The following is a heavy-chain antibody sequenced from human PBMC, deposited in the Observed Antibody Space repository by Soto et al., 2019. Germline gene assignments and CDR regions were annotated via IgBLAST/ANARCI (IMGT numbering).Heavy chain of an antibody. J-gene: IGHJ4*02. V-gene: IGHV3-23*01. D-gene: IGHD1-26*01. CDR3: ARGGSGSYCDW. Sequence: EVQLLESGGGLVQPGGSLRLSCAASGFTFSSYAMRWVRQAPGKGLEWVSAISGSGGSTYYADSVKGRFTISRDNSKNTLYLQMNSLRAEDAAVYYCARGGSGSYCDWWGQGGLVSVSS. CDR2: ISGSGGST. CDR1: GFTFSSYA.